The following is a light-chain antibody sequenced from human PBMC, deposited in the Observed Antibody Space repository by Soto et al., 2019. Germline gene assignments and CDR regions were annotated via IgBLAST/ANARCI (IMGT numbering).Light chain of an antibody. V-gene: IGLV1-44*01. Sequence: QSALTQPPSASGTPGQRVTISCPGSSSNIGSNAVNWYQQVPGTAPKLLIYSTTQRPSGVPDRFSGSKSGTSASLAISGLQSDDEADYYCAAWDDSLNAVLFGGGTKVTVL. CDR1: SSNIGSNA. CDR3: AAWDDSLNAVL. J-gene: IGLJ2*01. CDR2: STT.